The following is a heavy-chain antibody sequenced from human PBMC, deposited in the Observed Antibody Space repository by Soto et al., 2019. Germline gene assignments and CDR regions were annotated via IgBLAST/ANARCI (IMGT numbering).Heavy chain of an antibody. CDR2: TYYRSKWYN. CDR3: ARTQSVFDY. V-gene: IGHV6-1*01. CDR1: GDSVSSRSAA. J-gene: IGHJ4*02. Sequence: CVISGDSVSSRSAAWNWIRQSPSRGLEWLGRTYYRSKWYNEYAVSVKSRITINPDTSKNQFSLQLNSVTPEDTAMYFCARTQSVFDYWGQGTQVTVSS.